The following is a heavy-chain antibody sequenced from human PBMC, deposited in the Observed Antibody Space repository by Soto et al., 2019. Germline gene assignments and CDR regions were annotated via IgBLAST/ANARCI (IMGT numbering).Heavy chain of an antibody. V-gene: IGHV4-4*02. J-gene: IGHJ4*02. D-gene: IGHD5-18*01. Sequence: PSDPVSLTFTFSVCSIDSSNWWSWVRQPPGKGLEWIGEIYHSGSTNYNPSLKSRVTISVDKSKNQFSLKLSSVTSADTAVYYCASDSSGYSYDHHFDYCGQGTGVTV. CDR2: IYHSGST. CDR3: ASDSSGYSYDHHFDY. CDR1: VCSIDSSNW.